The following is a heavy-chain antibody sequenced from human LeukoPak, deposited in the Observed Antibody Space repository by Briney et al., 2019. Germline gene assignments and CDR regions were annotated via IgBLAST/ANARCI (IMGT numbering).Heavy chain of an antibody. V-gene: IGHV3-30*02. D-gene: IGHD3-22*01. Sequence: SGGSLRLSCAASRFTFSSYGMHWVRQAPGMGLEWVAFIQYDGSNKYYSDSVKGRFTISRDNAKNTLYLQMNSLRAEDTAVYYCARGIYDYSGSYSNWYFDYWGQGTLVTVSS. J-gene: IGHJ4*02. CDR3: ARGIYDYSGSYSNWYFDY. CDR2: IQYDGSNK. CDR1: RFTFSSYG.